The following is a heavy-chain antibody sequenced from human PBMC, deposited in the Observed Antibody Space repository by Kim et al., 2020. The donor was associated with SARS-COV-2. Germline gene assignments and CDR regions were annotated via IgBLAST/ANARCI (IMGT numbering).Heavy chain of an antibody. Sequence: ASVKVSCKASGYTFTSYDINWVRQATGQGLEWMGWMNPNSGNTGYAQKFQGRVTMTRNTSISTAYMDLSSLRSEDTAVYYCARYVAGEYYFDYWGQGTLVTVSS. V-gene: IGHV1-8*01. CDR1: GYTFTSYD. J-gene: IGHJ4*02. D-gene: IGHD6-19*01. CDR2: MNPNSGNT. CDR3: ARYVAGEYYFDY.